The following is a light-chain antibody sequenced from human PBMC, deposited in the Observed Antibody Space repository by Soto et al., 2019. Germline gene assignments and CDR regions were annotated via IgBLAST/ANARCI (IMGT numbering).Light chain of an antibody. Sequence: DIQLTQSPSFLSASVGDRVTITCRASQGIARYLAWYQQKPGKAPKLLIYTASTLQSGVPSRFSGSGSGTEFTLTIGSLQPEDSATYYCQQLNSYPLTFGGGTKVDIK. J-gene: IGKJ4*01. V-gene: IGKV1-9*01. CDR2: TAS. CDR1: QGIARY. CDR3: QQLNSYPLT.